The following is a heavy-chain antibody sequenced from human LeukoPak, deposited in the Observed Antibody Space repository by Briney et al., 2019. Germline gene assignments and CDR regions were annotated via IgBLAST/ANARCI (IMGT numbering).Heavy chain of an antibody. D-gene: IGHD3-3*01. CDR3: AKDLAPHTIFGVAIHY. J-gene: IGHJ4*02. CDR1: GFTFSSYA. V-gene: IGHV3-23*01. CDR2: ISGSGGST. Sequence: GGSLRLSCAASGFTFSSYAMSWVRQAPGKGLEWVSIISGSGGSTYYAGSVKGRFTISRDNSKNTLYLQMNSLRAEDTAIYYCAKDLAPHTIFGVAIHYWGQGTLVTVSS.